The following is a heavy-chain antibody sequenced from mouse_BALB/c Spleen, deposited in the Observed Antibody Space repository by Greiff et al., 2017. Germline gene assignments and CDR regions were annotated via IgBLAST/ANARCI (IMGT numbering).Heavy chain of an antibody. CDR1: GYSITSDYA. CDR2: ISYSGST. CDR3: AALLRLRPGY. D-gene: IGHD1-2*01. V-gene: IGHV3-2*02. Sequence: VQLKESGPGLVKPSQSLSLTCTVTGYSITSDYAWNWIRQFPGNKLEWMGYISYSGSTSYNPSLKSRISITRDTSKNQFFLQLNSVTTEDTATYDCAALLRLRPGYWGQGTTLTVSS. J-gene: IGHJ2*01.